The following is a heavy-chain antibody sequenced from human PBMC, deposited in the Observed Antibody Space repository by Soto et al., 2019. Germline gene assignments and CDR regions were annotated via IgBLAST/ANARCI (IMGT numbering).Heavy chain of an antibody. CDR2: IIPIFGTA. V-gene: IGHV1-69*01. CDR1: GGTFSSYA. J-gene: IGHJ6*02. CDR3: ASFPSGSPFSQHYYYYYGMDV. Sequence: QVQLVQSGAEVKKPGSSVKVSCKASGGTFSSYAISWVRQAPGQGLEWMGGIIPIFGTANYAQKFQGRVTITPDESTSTAYMELSSLRSEDTAVYYCASFPSGSPFSQHYYYYYGMDVWGQGTTVTVSS. D-gene: IGHD6-25*01.